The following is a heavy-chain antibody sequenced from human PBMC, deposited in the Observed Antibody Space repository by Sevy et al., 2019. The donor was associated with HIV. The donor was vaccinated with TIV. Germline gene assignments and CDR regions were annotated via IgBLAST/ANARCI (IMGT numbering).Heavy chain of an antibody. CDR2: ISQDGSNK. CDR3: AKDFDFWSLFDY. Sequence: GGSLRLSCAASGFTFSDYGMHWVRQAPGKGLEWVALISQDGSNKQYTDSVKGRFTISGDNSKTTLYLQMNSLRAEDTVVYYCAKDFDFWSLFDYWGQGTLVTVSS. V-gene: IGHV3-30*18. D-gene: IGHD3-3*01. J-gene: IGHJ4*02. CDR1: GFTFSDYG.